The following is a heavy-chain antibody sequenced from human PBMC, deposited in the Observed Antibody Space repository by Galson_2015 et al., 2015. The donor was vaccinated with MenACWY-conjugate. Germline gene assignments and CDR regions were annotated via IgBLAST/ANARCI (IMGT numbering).Heavy chain of an antibody. CDR3: ARDRGNWGGAFDI. Sequence: SLRLSCAASGFTFSSYAMSWVRQAPGKGLEWVSVIYSGGSTYYADSVKGRFTISRDNSKNTLYLQMNSLRAEDTAVYYCARDRGNWGGAFDIWGQGTMVTVSS. CDR1: GFTFSSYA. J-gene: IGHJ3*02. CDR2: IYSGGST. D-gene: IGHD2-21*01. V-gene: IGHV3-66*02.